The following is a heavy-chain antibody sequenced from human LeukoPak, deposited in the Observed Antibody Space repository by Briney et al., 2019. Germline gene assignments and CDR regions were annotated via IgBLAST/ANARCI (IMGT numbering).Heavy chain of an antibody. CDR1: GFTFSSYS. D-gene: IGHD6-13*01. Sequence: GGSLRLSCAASGFTFSSYSMNWVRQAPGKGLEWVAVISYDGSNKYYADSVKGRFTISRDNSKNTLYLQMNSLRAEDTAVYYCAKAGSSWDFDYWGQGTLVTVSS. V-gene: IGHV3-30*18. CDR3: AKAGSSWDFDY. CDR2: ISYDGSNK. J-gene: IGHJ4*02.